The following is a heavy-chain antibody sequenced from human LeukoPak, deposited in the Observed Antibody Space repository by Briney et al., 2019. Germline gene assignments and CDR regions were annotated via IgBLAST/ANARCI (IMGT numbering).Heavy chain of an antibody. V-gene: IGHV1-18*01. CDR3: ARRVDTAMAYYFDY. J-gene: IGHJ4*02. CDR1: GYTFTSYG. Sequence: ASVKVSCKASGYTFTSYGISWVRQAPGQGLEWMGWISAYNGNTNYAQKLQGRVTMTTDTSTSTAYMELRSLRSDDTAVYYCARRVDTAMAYYFDYWGQGTLVTVPS. D-gene: IGHD5-18*01. CDR2: ISAYNGNT.